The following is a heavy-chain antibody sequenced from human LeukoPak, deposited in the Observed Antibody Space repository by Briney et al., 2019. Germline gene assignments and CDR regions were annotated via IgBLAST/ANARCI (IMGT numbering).Heavy chain of an antibody. D-gene: IGHD3-22*01. J-gene: IGHJ4*02. CDR2: TIPIFGTA. CDR3: ARDDSSGYSFDY. V-gene: IGHV1-69*05. CDR1: GGTFSSYA. Sequence: GSSVKVSCKASGGTFSSYAISWVRQAPGQGLEWMGGTIPIFGTANYAQKLQGRVTITTDESTSTAYMELSSLRSEGTAVYYCARDDSSGYSFDYWGQGTLVTVSS.